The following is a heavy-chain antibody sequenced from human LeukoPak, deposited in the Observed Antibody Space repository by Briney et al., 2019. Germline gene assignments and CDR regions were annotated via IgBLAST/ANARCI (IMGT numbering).Heavy chain of an antibody. CDR3: AREGSGSYFNWFDP. D-gene: IGHD3-10*01. Sequence: PSETLSLTCTVSGGSISSSYWSWIRQPPGKGLEWIGCIYNSGSTNYNPSLKSRVTISLDTSNNQFSLKLSSVTAADTAIYYCAREGSGSYFNWFDPWGQGTLVTVSS. CDR1: GGSISSSY. J-gene: IGHJ5*02. CDR2: IYNSGST. V-gene: IGHV4-59*01.